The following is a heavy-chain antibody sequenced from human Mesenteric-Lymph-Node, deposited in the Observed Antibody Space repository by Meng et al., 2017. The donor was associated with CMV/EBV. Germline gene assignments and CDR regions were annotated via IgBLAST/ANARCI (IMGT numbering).Heavy chain of an antibody. D-gene: IGHD6-13*01. V-gene: IGHV4-39*07. J-gene: IGHJ3*02. Sequence: SETLSLTCSVSGGSISSNSYYWGWIRQPPGKGLEWIGTMYYSGSIYYNPSLKSRVTISVDKSKNQFSLKLSSVTAADTAVYYCARGGNWGYSSSWLSAFDIWGQGTMVTVSS. CDR2: MYYSGSI. CDR3: ARGGNWGYSSSWLSAFDI. CDR1: GGSISSNSYY.